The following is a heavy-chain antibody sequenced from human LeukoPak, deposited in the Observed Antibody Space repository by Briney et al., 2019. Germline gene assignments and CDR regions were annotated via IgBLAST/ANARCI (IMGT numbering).Heavy chain of an antibody. CDR2: INPNSGGT. CDR1: GYTFTGYY. J-gene: IGHJ4*02. D-gene: IGHD3-22*01. Sequence: GASVKVSCKASGYTFTGYYMHRVRQAPGQGLEWMGRINPNSGGTNYAQKFQGRVTMTRDTSISTAYMELSRLRSDDTAVYYCARTYSGYYDSSGYPLRYWGQGTLVTVSS. CDR3: ARTYSGYYDSSGYPLRY. V-gene: IGHV1-2*06.